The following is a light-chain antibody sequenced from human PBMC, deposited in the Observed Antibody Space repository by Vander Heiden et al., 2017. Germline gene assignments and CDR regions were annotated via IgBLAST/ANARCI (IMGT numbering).Light chain of an antibody. J-gene: IGLJ1*01. Sequence: QSALTQPRSVSGAPGQSVTISCTGTSSDVGGYHYVSWYQQHPGKAPKLMIYDVNRRPSAVPDRFSGSKSGNSASLAISGLQAEDEADYYCCSYAGSSTYVFGTGTKVNVI. CDR1: SSDVGGYHY. CDR3: CSYAGSSTYV. CDR2: DVN. V-gene: IGLV2-11*01.